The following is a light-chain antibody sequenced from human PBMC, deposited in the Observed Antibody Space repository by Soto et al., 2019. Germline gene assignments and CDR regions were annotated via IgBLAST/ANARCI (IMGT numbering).Light chain of an antibody. CDR2: NNN. V-gene: IGLV1-44*01. CDR3: AAWDASLNGRV. J-gene: IGLJ3*02. Sequence: QSVLTQPPSASGTPGQRVTISCSGSSSNIGRNTVNWYQQFPGTAPNLLIYNNNERPSGVPDRFSGSKSGTSASLAISGLRSEDGADYYCAAWDASLNGRVFGGGTKLTVL. CDR1: SSNIGRNT.